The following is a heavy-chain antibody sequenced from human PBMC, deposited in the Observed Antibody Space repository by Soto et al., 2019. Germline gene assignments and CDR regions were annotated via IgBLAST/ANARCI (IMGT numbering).Heavy chain of an antibody. J-gene: IGHJ4*02. V-gene: IGHV3-33*01. CDR3: ARAVGPFDY. Sequence: QVQLVESGGGVVQPGRSLRLSCTASGFPFSTYGMHWVRQSPGKGLEWVAVVWFDGSNKYYADFVKGRFTISRDNSKNTLHLHMTSLRAEDTAVYYCARAVGPFDYWGQGTLVTVSS. CDR1: GFPFSTYG. CDR2: VWFDGSNK.